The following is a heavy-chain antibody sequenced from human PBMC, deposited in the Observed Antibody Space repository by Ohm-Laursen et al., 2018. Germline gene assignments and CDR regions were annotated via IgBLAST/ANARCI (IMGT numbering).Heavy chain of an antibody. CDR2: IYSGGNT. D-gene: IGHD1-26*01. CDR1: GFTVSRNY. Sequence: GSLRLSCAASGFTVSRNYMTWVRQAPGKGLEWVSVIYSGGNTYYADSVKGRFTISRDNSKNTVYLQMNSLRAEDTAVYYCARVTIEGWAYGMDVWGQGTTVTVSS. V-gene: IGHV3-66*01. J-gene: IGHJ6*02. CDR3: ARVTIEGWAYGMDV.